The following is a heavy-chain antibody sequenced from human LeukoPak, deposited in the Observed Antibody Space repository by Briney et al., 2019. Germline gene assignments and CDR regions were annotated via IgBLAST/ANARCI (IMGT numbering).Heavy chain of an antibody. D-gene: IGHD3-22*01. Sequence: GGSLRLSCAASGFTFSSYSMNWVRQAPGKGLEWVSSISSSSSYIYYADSVKGRFTISRDNAKNSLYLQMNSLRAEDTAVYYCARTDYYDSSGYSEYYFDYWGQGTLVTVSS. CDR3: ARTDYYDSSGYSEYYFDY. CDR2: ISSSSSYI. CDR1: GFTFSSYS. V-gene: IGHV3-21*01. J-gene: IGHJ4*02.